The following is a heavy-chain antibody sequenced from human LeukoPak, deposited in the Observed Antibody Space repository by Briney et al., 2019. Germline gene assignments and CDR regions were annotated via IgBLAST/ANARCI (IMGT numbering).Heavy chain of an antibody. CDR1: GFTFSSYW. CDR3: AKDLSNSHRYYFDY. D-gene: IGHD5-18*01. Sequence: GGSLRLSCAAPGFTFSSYWMNWVRQAPGKGLEWVANIKQDGSEKYYVDSVKGRFTISRDNAKSSLYLQMNSLRVEDTAVYYCAKDLSNSHRYYFDYWGQGTLVTVSS. J-gene: IGHJ4*02. V-gene: IGHV3-7*05. CDR2: IKQDGSEK.